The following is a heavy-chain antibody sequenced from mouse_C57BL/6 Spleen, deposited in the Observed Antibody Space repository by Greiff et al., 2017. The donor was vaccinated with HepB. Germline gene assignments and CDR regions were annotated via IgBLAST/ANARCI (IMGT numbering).Heavy chain of an antibody. V-gene: IGHV1-80*01. J-gene: IGHJ1*03. CDR2: IYPGDGDT. Sequence: VQLQQSGAELVKPGASVKISCKASGYAFSSYWMNWVKQRPGKGLEWIGQIYPGDGDTNYNGKFKGKATLTADKSSSTAYMQLSSLTSEDSAVYFCARGDDYDVYFDVWGTGTTVTVSS. CDR1: GYAFSSYW. D-gene: IGHD2-4*01. CDR3: ARGDDYDVYFDV.